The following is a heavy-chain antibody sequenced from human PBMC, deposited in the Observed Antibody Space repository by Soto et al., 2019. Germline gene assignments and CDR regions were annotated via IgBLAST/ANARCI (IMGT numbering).Heavy chain of an antibody. J-gene: IGHJ4*02. CDR1: GGSTSSGDYY. Sequence: PSETLSLTCTVSGGSTSSGDYYWSWIRQPPGKGLEWIGYIYYSGSTYYNPSLKSRVTISVDTSKNQFSLKLSSVTAADTAVYYCARVYSYGYGFFDYWGQGTLVTVSS. CDR2: IYYSGST. D-gene: IGHD5-18*01. CDR3: ARVYSYGYGFFDY. V-gene: IGHV4-30-4*01.